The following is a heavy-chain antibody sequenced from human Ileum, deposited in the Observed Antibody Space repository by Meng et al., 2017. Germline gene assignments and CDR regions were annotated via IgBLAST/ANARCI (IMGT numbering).Heavy chain of an antibody. Sequence: KVSCKGSGYSFTSYWIGWVRQMPGKGLEWMGIIYPGDSDTRYSPSFQGQVTISADKSISTAYLQWSSLKASDTAMYYCARQSVTMVRGVKVYYFDYWGQGTLVTVSS. CDR3: ARQSVTMVRGVKVYYFDY. J-gene: IGHJ4*02. V-gene: IGHV5-51*01. CDR1: GYSFTSYW. CDR2: IYPGDSDT. D-gene: IGHD3-10*01.